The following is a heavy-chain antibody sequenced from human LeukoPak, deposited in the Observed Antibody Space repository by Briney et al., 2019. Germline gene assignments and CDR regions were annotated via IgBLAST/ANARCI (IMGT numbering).Heavy chain of an antibody. Sequence: SETLSLTCTVSGGSISSYYWSWIRQPPGKGLEWIGYIYYRGSTNYIPTLKSRVTISVDTSKNQFSLKLGSVTAADTAVYYCARGKGAVPLPFDYWGQGTLVTVSS. CDR2: IYYRGST. CDR1: GGSISSYY. CDR3: ARGKGAVPLPFDY. V-gene: IGHV4-59*01. D-gene: IGHD6-19*01. J-gene: IGHJ4*02.